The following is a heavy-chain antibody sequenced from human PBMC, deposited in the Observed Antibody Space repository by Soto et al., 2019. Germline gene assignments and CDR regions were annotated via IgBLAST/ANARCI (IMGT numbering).Heavy chain of an antibody. CDR2: IPQDGVDG. CDR1: GFTFSMYS. CDR3: ARDHLILPAHDFFYGSDV. D-gene: IGHD2-21*02. V-gene: IGHV3-7*03. J-gene: IGHJ6*02. Sequence: GGSLRLSCEVSGFTFSMYSMSWVRQSPGKGLEWVAKIPQDGVDGHYADSVKGRCTISRDNGKNSLYLQLNNLRAEDAAVYYCARDHLILPAHDFFYGSDVRGRGATVTVSS.